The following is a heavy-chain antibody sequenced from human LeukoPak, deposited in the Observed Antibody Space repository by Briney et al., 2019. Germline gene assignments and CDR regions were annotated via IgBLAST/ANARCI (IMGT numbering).Heavy chain of an antibody. D-gene: IGHD3/OR15-3a*01. J-gene: IGHJ3*01. CDR3: VRLGLAVSDLYDAFDV. Sequence: KSGESLKISCEASGYTFTNSWIGWVRQRPGKGLEYMGIIYPRDADTRYSPSFEGQVTISADRSITTAYLQWRTLRPSDSAIYYCVRLGLAVSDLYDAFDVWGQGTTVAVS. CDR1: GYTFTNSW. CDR2: IYPRDADT. V-gene: IGHV5-51*01.